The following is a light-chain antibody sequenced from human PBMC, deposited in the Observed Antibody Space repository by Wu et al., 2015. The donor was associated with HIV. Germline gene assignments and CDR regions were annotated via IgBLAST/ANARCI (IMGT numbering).Light chain of an antibody. CDR3: QKYNTAPWT. J-gene: IGKJ1*01. Sequence: EIVMTQSPATLSVSPGESVTLSCRASQNVGSNLAWYQQKPGQAPKLLISGASTRATGVPARFSGSGSGTDFTLTISSLQSEDVATYYCQKYNTAPWTFGQGTKVEMK. CDR2: GAS. V-gene: IGKV3-15*01. CDR1: QNVGSN.